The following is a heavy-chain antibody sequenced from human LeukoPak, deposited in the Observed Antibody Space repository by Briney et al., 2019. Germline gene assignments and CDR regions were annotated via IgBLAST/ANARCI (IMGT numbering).Heavy chain of an antibody. CDR3: ARDLPLYGSGSYYKEEDY. D-gene: IGHD3-10*01. J-gene: IGHJ4*02. CDR2: IIPIFGTA. V-gene: IGHV1-69*13. Sequence: GASVKLSCKASGFTFTSSAVQWVRQAPGQGLEWMGGIIPIFGTANYAQKFQGRVTITADESTSTAYMELSSLRSEDTAVYYCARDLPLYGSGSYYKEEDYWGQGTLVTVSS. CDR1: GFTFTSSA.